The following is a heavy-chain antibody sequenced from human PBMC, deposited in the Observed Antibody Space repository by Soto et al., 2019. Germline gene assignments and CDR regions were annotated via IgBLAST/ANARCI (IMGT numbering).Heavy chain of an antibody. D-gene: IGHD3-9*01. CDR3: ASPQYFA. V-gene: IGHV4-39*01. CDR2: ISPSGAT. Sequence: QLQLQESGPGLVQASETLSLTCNVSGGSISGSSYYWGWIRQPPGKGLEWIASISPSGATHYDPSLNSRVTISVPMSKNQFSLKRPSVTAADTAIYCCASPQYFAWGQGTLVSVSS. CDR1: GGSISGSSYY. J-gene: IGHJ4*02.